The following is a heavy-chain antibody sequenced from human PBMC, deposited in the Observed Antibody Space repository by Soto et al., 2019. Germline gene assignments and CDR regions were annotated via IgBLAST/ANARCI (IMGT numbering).Heavy chain of an antibody. CDR1: GGSISSGGYS. V-gene: IGHV4-30-2*01. CDR3: ARERGGWIDL. CDR2: IYHSGST. Sequence: TLSLTCAVSGGSISSGGYSWSWIRQPTGKGLEWIGYIYHSGSTYYNPPLKSRVTISVDRSKNQFSLKLSSVTAADTAVYYCARERGGWIDLWGQGTLVTVSS. J-gene: IGHJ5*02.